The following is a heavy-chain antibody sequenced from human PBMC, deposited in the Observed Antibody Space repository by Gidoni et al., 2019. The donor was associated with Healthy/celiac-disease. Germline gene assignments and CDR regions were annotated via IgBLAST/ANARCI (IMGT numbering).Heavy chain of an antibody. CDR3: AKDQLPALEGDDYYYYYDMDV. V-gene: IGHV3-9*01. J-gene: IGHJ6*03. D-gene: IGHD2-21*01. CDR1: GFTFDDYA. Sequence: VQLVESGGGLVQPGRSLRLSCAASGFTFDDYALHWVRQAQGKGLEWVSGISWNSGSIGYADSVKGRFTISRDNAKNSLYLQMNSLRAEDTALYYCAKDQLPALEGDDYYYYYDMDVWGKGTTVTVSS. CDR2: ISWNSGSI.